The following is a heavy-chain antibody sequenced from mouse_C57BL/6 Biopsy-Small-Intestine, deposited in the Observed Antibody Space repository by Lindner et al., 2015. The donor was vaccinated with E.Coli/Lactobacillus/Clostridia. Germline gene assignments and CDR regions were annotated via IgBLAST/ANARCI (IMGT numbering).Heavy chain of an antibody. CDR3: AKPNRDGYFDV. CDR1: GFSLTNYG. V-gene: IGHV2-9*01. Sequence: VQLQESGPVLVAPSQSLSITCTVSGFSLTNYGVHWVRQPPGKGLEWLGVIWAGGTTNYNSTLMSRLSIRKDISKSQVLLKMNSLQTDDTAMYFCAKPNRDGYFDVWGAGTAVTVSS. J-gene: IGHJ1*01. D-gene: IGHD4-1*01. CDR2: IWAGGTT.